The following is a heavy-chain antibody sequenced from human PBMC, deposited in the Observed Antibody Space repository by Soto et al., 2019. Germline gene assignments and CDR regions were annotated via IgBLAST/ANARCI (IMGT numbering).Heavy chain of an antibody. V-gene: IGHV3-30*18. J-gene: IGHJ4*02. CDR2: ISYDGSAK. Sequence: QVQLVESGGGVVQPGRSLRLSCAASGFNFRSYGMHWVRQAPAKGLEWVAVISYDGSAKWYVDSVKGRFTISRDTSKNILYLQMNSLRAEDTAVYYCAKDEGAEDDILTGYPLFDYRGQGILVTVSS. CDR1: GFNFRSYG. CDR3: AKDEGAEDDILTGYPLFDY. D-gene: IGHD3-9*01.